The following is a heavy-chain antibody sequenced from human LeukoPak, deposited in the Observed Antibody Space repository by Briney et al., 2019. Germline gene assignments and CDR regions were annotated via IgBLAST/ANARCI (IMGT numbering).Heavy chain of an antibody. CDR2: VNSDGSWT. V-gene: IGHV3-74*01. CDR3: AAGGGGSSVQAHDY. CDR1: GNYW. Sequence: GGSLRLSCAASGNYWMHWVRQAPGKGLVWVSHVNSDGSWTTYADSVKGRFTISKDNAKNTVYLQMDSPRAEDTAVYYCAAGGGGSSVQAHDYWGQGTLVTVSS. J-gene: IGHJ4*02. D-gene: IGHD4-23*01.